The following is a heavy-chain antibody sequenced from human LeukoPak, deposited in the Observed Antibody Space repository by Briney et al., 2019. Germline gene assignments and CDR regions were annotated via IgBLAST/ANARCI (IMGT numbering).Heavy chain of an antibody. CDR2: IKSKTDGGTT. Sequence: GGSLRLSCAASGFTFSNAWMSWVRQAPGKGLEWVGRIKSKTDGGTTDYAAPVKGRFTISRDDSKNTLYLQMNSLKTEDTAVYYCTTLEMEYYYDSSGYVIDYWGQGTLVTVSS. CDR1: GFTFSNAW. CDR3: TTLEMEYYYDSSGYVIDY. D-gene: IGHD3-22*01. J-gene: IGHJ4*02. V-gene: IGHV3-15*01.